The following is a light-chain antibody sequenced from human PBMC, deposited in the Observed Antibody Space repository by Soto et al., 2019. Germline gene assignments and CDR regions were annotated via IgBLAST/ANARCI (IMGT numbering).Light chain of an antibody. J-gene: IGKJ3*01. V-gene: IGKV3-15*01. CDR1: QSVGSN. CDR2: GAS. Sequence: EIVMTQSEATLSVSPGESATLSCGASQSVGSNLAWYQQKHGQAPRLLIFGASSRATGVPARFSGSGSGTEFTLTINSLQSEDFAVYFCQQYDNLPLTFGPGTKVDIK. CDR3: QQYDNLPLT.